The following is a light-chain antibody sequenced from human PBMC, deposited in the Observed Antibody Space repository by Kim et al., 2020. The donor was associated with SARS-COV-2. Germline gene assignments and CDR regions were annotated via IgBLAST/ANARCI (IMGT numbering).Light chain of an antibody. J-gene: IGKJ2*03. CDR1: QSVGSG. CDR3: QQYYYYAS. CDR2: EAS. V-gene: IGKV1-5*03. Sequence: DFQMTQSPSTLSASVGDRVTITCRASQSVGSGLAWYQQEPGKAPNLLIYEASNLESGVPSRFRGSGFGTEFTLTISSLQPDDFATYYCQQYYYYASFGQGTKLEI.